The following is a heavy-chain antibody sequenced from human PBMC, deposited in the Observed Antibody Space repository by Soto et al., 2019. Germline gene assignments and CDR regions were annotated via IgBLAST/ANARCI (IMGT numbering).Heavy chain of an antibody. CDR1: GYTFTSYD. J-gene: IGHJ6*03. CDR2: MNPNSGNT. D-gene: IGHD6-19*01. CDR3: ARGYSSGWYPPNYYYYMDV. Sequence: ASVKVSCKASGYTFTSYDINWVRQATGQGLEWMGWMNPNSGNTGYAQKFQGRVTMTRNTSISTAYMELSSLRSEDTAVYYCARGYSSGWYPPNYYYYMDVWGKGTTVTVSS. V-gene: IGHV1-8*01.